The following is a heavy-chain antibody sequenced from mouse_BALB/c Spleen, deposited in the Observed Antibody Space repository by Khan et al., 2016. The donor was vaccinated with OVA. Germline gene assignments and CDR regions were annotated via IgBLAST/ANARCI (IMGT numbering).Heavy chain of an antibody. D-gene: IGHD2-3*01. Sequence: EVELVESGGGLVKPGGSLKLSCAASGFTFSSYAMSWVRQTPEKRLEWVASISSGGSAYYPDSVKGRFTISRDNARNILYLQMSSLRSEDTAMYYCARGGGYYDWFAYWGQGTLVTGSA. CDR2: ISSGGSA. CDR3: ARGGGYYDWFAY. CDR1: GFTFSSYA. J-gene: IGHJ3*01. V-gene: IGHV5-6-5*01.